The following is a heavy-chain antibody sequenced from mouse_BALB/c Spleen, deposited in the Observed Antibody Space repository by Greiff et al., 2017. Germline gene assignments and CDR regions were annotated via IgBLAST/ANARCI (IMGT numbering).Heavy chain of an antibody. D-gene: IGHD1-1*01. CDR3: TRDPYGSSDYFDY. Sequence: DVKLVESGAGLAKPGGSLKLSCAASGYTFTSYTMSWVRQTPEKRLEWVATISSGGSYTYYPYSVKGRSTLTRDNANNTLYLQMSSLNSEDTAMYDCTRDPYGSSDYFDYWGQGTTLTVSS. V-gene: IGHV5-6-4*01. CDR1: GYTFTSYT. J-gene: IGHJ2*01. CDR2: ISSGGSYT.